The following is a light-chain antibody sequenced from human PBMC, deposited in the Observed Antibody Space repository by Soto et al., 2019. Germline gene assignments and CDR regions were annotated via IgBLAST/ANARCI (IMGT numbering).Light chain of an antibody. CDR2: DVT. CDR1: SSDVGGYNY. V-gene: IGLV2-14*03. J-gene: IGLJ2*01. CDR3: SSYTDSGTLV. Sequence: QSALTQPASVSGSPGQSLTISCTGTSSDVGGYNYVSWYQQHPGKAPKVMIYDVTDRPSGVSNRLSGSKSGNTASLTISGLQTEDEADYYCSSYTDSGTLVFGGGTKLTVL.